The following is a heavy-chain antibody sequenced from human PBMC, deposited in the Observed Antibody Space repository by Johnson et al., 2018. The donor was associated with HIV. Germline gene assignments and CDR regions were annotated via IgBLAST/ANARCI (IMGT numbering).Heavy chain of an antibody. Sequence: VQLVESGGGLVKPGGSLRVSCAASGFSFSDYYMSWIRQAPGKGLEWVGFIRSKAYGGTTEYAASVKGRFTISRDDSKNTLYLQMNSLKTEDTAVYFCTTRTWSDAFDIWGRGTMVTVSS. D-gene: IGHD1-1*01. CDR1: GFSFSDYY. CDR2: IRSKAYGGTT. J-gene: IGHJ3*02. V-gene: IGHV3-49*05. CDR3: TTRTWSDAFDI.